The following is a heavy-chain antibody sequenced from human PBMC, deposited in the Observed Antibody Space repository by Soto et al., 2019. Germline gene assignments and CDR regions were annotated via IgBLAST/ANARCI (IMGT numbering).Heavy chain of an antibody. V-gene: IGHV3-23*01. J-gene: IGHJ4*02. Sequence: GGSLRLSCTASGLTFRNYAMTWVRQAPGRGLEWVSGISGSGSMKYYADSVKGRFTISRDNSKNMLFLQMDSLRDEDTAMYHCAKEAVASEQVPIPGDSWGQGTLVTVSS. D-gene: IGHD2-15*01. CDR1: GLTFRNYA. CDR2: ISGSGSMK. CDR3: AKEAVASEQVPIPGDS.